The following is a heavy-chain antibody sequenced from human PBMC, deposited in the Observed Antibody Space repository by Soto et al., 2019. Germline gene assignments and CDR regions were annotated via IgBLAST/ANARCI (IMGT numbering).Heavy chain of an antibody. Sequence: EVQLVESGGGLVQPGGSLRLSCAASGLTFSTSWMNWARQAPGKGLEWVANIKEEGSEEYYVAPVKGRFTISRDNAKNSLFLDMNSLCGEDTAVYYCARDWGAPGRGSAFGYYYHFGMDVWGQGTTVTVPS. D-gene: IGHD3-16*01. CDR1: GLTFSTSW. CDR2: IKEEGSEE. J-gene: IGHJ6*02. CDR3: ARDWGAPGRGSAFGYYYHFGMDV. V-gene: IGHV3-7*05.